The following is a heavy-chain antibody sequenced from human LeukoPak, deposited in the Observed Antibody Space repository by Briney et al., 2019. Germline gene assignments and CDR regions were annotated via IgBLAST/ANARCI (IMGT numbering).Heavy chain of an antibody. CDR2: IGTAGDT. J-gene: IGHJ4*02. V-gene: IGHV3-13*01. D-gene: IGHD1-1*01. CDR3: ARVAKERVGGVYYFDY. CDR1: LFTFTVYD. Sequence: GGSLRLSCAPPLFTFTVYDMHWVRHATEKGVEWGSAIGTAGDTYYTGSVKGRFTISRENAKNSLYLQMNSLRAGDTAVYYCARVAKERVGGVYYFDYWGQGTLVTVSS.